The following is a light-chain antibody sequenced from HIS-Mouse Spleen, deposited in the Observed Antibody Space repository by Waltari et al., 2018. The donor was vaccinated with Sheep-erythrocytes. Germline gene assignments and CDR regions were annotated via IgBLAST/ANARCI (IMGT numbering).Light chain of an antibody. CDR2: EDR. Sequence: SYELTQPPSVSVSPGQTATITCSGDALPNKYAYWYQQKSGQAPVLVIYEDRKRPSGIPERFSGSSSWTMATLTRSGGQVEDEADYYCYSTDSRGNHSVFGGGTKLSDL. J-gene: IGLJ2*01. V-gene: IGLV3-10*01. CDR1: ALPNKY. CDR3: YSTDSRGNHSV.